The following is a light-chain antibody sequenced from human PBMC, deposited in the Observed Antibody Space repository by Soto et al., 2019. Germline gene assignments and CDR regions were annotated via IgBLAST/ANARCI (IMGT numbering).Light chain of an antibody. CDR3: QQYNSYSRT. CDR1: QSISSW. V-gene: IGKV1-5*03. J-gene: IGKJ1*01. Sequence: DIQMTQSPYILSASAGDRVTITCRASQSISSWLAWYQQKPGKAPKRLIYKASRLESGVTSRFSGSGSGTEFTLTSSSLQPDDFATYNCQQYNSYSRTVGQGTKVEIK. CDR2: KAS.